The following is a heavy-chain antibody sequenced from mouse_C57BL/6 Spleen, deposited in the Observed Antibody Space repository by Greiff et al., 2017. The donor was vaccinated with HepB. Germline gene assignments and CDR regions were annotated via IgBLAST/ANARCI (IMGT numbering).Heavy chain of an antibody. CDR2: ISDGGSYT. CDR1: GFTFSSYA. V-gene: IGHV5-4*01. J-gene: IGHJ1*03. Sequence: EVKLVESGGGLVKPGGSLKLSCAASGFTFSSYAMSWVRQTPEKRLEWVATISDGGSYTYYPDNVKGRFTISRDNAKNNLYLQMSHLKSEDTAMYYCARDGGYGNSWYFDVWGTGTTVTVSS. D-gene: IGHD2-1*01. CDR3: ARDGGYGNSWYFDV.